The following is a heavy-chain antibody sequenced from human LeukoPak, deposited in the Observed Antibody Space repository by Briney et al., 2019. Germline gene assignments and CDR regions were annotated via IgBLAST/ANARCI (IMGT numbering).Heavy chain of an antibody. CDR1: GFTFTICA. CDR3: AKDYIGYDQDFDY. CDR2: ISGSGTST. D-gene: IGHD2-2*01. Sequence: GGSLRLSCAASGFTFTICAMNWVRQAPGKGLEWVSSISGSGTSTYYANSVKGRFSISRDNSKNTLDLQMNSLGAEDTAVYFCAKDYIGYDQDFDYWGQGTLVTVSS. J-gene: IGHJ4*02. V-gene: IGHV3-23*01.